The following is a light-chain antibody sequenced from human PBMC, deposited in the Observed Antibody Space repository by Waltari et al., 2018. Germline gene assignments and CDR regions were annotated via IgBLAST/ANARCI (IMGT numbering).Light chain of an antibody. Sequence: DLQLTQSPSSVSASVGDRVIITCRASQGVRTWLAWYQQKPGEAPKLLIYAASSLLSGVPSRFTGSGSGTDFALTINNLQPDDFATYFCQQGHSFPITFGQGTRVDIK. V-gene: IGKV1-12*01. CDR1: QGVRTW. J-gene: IGKJ5*01. CDR2: AAS. CDR3: QQGHSFPIT.